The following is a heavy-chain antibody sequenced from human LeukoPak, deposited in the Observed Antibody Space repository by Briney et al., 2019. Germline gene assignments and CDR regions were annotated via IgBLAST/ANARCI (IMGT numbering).Heavy chain of an antibody. J-gene: IGHJ4*02. CDR2: ISYDGSNK. D-gene: IGHD2-15*01. V-gene: IGHV3-30-3*01. Sequence: PGRSLRLSCAASGFTFNSYAMHWVRQAPGKGLEWVAVISYDGSNKYYADSVKGRFTISRDNSKNTLYLQMNSLRAEDTAVYYCAREQIHCSGGSCYSYYFDYWGQGTLVTVSS. CDR1: GFTFNSYA. CDR3: AREQIHCSGGSCYSYYFDY.